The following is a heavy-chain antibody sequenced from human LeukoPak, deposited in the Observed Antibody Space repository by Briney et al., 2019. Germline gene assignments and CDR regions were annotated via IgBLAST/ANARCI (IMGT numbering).Heavy chain of an antibody. CDR2: IYYSGST. Sequence: PSETLSLTCTVSGGSISSYYWSWIRQPPGKGLEWIGYIYYSGSTNYNPSLKSRVTISVDTSKNQFSLKLSSVTAADTAVYYCARTGAQRWLQSDWLDPCGQGTLVTVS. CDR1: GGSISSYY. CDR3: ARTGAQRWLQSDWLDP. J-gene: IGHJ5*02. D-gene: IGHD5-12*01. V-gene: IGHV4-59*08.